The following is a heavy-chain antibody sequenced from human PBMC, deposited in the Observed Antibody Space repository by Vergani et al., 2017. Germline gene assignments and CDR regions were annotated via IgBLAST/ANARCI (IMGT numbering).Heavy chain of an antibody. V-gene: IGHV3-23*04. CDR2: ISGSGGST. CDR1: GFTFSSYA. CDR3: ARVSSGTTRVPPKNRQYWYFDL. Sequence: EVQLVEPGGGLIQPGGSLRLSCAASGFTFSSYAMSWVRQAPGKGLEWVSAISGSGGSTYYADSVKGRFTISRDNSKNTLYLQMNSLRAADTAVYYCARVSSGTTRVPPKNRQYWYFDLWGRGTLVTVSS. D-gene: IGHD1-1*01. J-gene: IGHJ2*01.